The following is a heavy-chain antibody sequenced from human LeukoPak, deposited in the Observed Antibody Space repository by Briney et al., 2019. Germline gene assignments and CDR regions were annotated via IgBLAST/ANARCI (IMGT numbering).Heavy chain of an antibody. CDR2: IYYSGSI. CDR3: AREDEYYYYMDG. CDR1: GGSISSGDYY. J-gene: IGHJ6*03. V-gene: IGHV4-30-4*08. Sequence: SQTLSLTCTVSGGSISSGDYYWSCIRQPPGKGLEWIGYIYYSGSIYYNPPLKSRVTRSVDTSKNHFSLKLSSVTAADTAVYYCAREDEYYYYMDGWGKGTTVTVSS.